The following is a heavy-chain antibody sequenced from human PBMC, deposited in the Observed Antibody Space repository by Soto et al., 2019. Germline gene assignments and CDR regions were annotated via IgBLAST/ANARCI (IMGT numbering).Heavy chain of an antibody. J-gene: IGHJ5*02. CDR1: GGFI. CDR2: IYNSGRY. D-gene: IGHD6-13*01. V-gene: IGHV4-4*09. Sequence: SETLSLTCTVSGGFILGWIRQSPDKGLEWIGYIYNSGRYNYNPSLKSRVTISVDTSKNQFSLKLSSVTAADTAVYYCARERPDGSRLDPWGPGTLVTVSS. CDR3: ARERPDGSRLDP.